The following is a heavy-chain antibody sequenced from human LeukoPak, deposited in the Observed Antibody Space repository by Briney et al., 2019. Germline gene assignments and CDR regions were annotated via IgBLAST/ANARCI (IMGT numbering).Heavy chain of an antibody. J-gene: IGHJ4*02. CDR3: TRVGYIDEGIDY. D-gene: IGHD5-24*01. Sequence: PGGSLRFSCAASGFTLSSYWMSWVRQAPGKGLEWVANIKQDGSEKSYVDSVKGRFTITRDNAKNSLYLQMNSLRAEDTAIYYCTRVGYIDEGIDYWGQGTLVTVSS. V-gene: IGHV3-7*04. CDR2: IKQDGSEK. CDR1: GFTLSSYW.